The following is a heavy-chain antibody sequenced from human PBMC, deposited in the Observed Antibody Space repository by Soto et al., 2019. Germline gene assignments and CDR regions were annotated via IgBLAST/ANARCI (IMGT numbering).Heavy chain of an antibody. J-gene: IGHJ6*03. D-gene: IGHD1-1*01. CDR1: GGSISSYY. V-gene: IGHV4-59*01. Sequence: SETLSLTCTVSGGSISSYYLSWIRQPPGKGLEWIGYIYYSGSTNYNPSLKSRVTISVDTSKNQFSLKLSSVTAADTAVYYCARASGTPYYYYYYYMDVWGKGTTVTVSS. CDR2: IYYSGST. CDR3: ARASGTPYYYYYYYMDV.